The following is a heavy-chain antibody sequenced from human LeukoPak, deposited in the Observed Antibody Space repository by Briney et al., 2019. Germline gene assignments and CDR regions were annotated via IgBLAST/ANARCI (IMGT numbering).Heavy chain of an antibody. J-gene: IGHJ4*02. CDR3: ARGFPAGPVDY. CDR2: INHSGST. Sequence: GSLRLSCAASGFTFSSYAMNWIRQPPGKGLEWIGEINHSGSTNYNPSLKSRVTISADTSKNQFSLKLNSVTAADTAVYYCARGFPAGPVDYWGQGTLVTVSS. CDR1: GFTFSSYA. V-gene: IGHV4-34*01.